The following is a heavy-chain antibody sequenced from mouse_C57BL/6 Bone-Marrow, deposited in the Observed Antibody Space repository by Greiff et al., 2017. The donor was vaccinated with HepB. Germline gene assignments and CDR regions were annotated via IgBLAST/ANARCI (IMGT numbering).Heavy chain of an antibody. V-gene: IGHV1-81*01. J-gene: IGHJ2*01. D-gene: IGHD2-3*01. Sequence: QVQLQQSGAELARPGASVKLSCKASGYTFTSYGISWVKQRTGQGLEWIGEIYPRSGNTYYNEKFKGKATLTADKSSSTAYMELRSLTSEDSAVYFCARDPPYYDGYYLGRFDYWGQGTTLTVSS. CDR2: IYPRSGNT. CDR3: ARDPPYYDGYYLGRFDY. CDR1: GYTFTSYG.